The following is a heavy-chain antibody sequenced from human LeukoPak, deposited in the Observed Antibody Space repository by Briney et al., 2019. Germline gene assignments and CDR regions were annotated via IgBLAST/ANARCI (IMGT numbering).Heavy chain of an antibody. CDR2: IYYSGST. J-gene: IGHJ3*01. D-gene: IGHD3-22*01. Sequence: PSETLSLTCAVSGGSVSSTSYYWAWIRQPPGKGLEWIGTIYYSGSTYHNPSLKSRVTMSVDTSRNQFSLKLSSVDAADTAVYYCAKAGVRYFDSSGLYAFDFWGQGTTVTVSS. V-gene: IGHV4-39*01. CDR1: GGSVSSTSYY. CDR3: AKAGVRYFDSSGLYAFDF.